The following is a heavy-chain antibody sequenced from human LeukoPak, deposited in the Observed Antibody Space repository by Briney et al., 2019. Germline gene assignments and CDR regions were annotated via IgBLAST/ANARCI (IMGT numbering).Heavy chain of an antibody. CDR2: ISAYNGNT. CDR1: GYTFTSYG. Sequence: ASVKVSCKASGYTFTSYGISWVRQAPGQGLEWMGWISAYNGNTNYAQKFQGRITMTTDTSTSTAYMELRSLRSDDTAVYYCAREGGNRETYYYGSGSHLAFADIWGQGTMVTVSS. D-gene: IGHD3-10*01. V-gene: IGHV1-18*01. CDR3: AREGGNRETYYYGSGSHLAFADI. J-gene: IGHJ3*02.